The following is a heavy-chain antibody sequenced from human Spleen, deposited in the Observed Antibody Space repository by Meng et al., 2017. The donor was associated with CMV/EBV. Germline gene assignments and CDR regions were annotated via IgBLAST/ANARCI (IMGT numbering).Heavy chain of an antibody. D-gene: IGHD3-10*01. CDR3: ARPQESPRV. J-gene: IGHJ6*02. V-gene: IGHV3-53*01. Sequence: GESLKISCAASGFNIISNYMTWVRQAPGRGLEWVSFIYRDDSISYADSVKGRFTISRDNAKNALYLQMNSLRAEDTAVYYCARPQESPRVWGQGTTVTVSS. CDR1: GFNIISNY. CDR2: IYRDDSI.